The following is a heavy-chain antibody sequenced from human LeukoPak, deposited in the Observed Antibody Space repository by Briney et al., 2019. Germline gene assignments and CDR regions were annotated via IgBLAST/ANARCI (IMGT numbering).Heavy chain of an antibody. J-gene: IGHJ4*02. CDR3: AKDRAAVAAPDY. CDR1: GFTFSSYA. CDR2: ISGSGGNT. V-gene: IGHV3-23*01. D-gene: IGHD6-19*01. Sequence: GGSLRLSCAASGFTFSSYAMSCVRQAPGKGLEWVSAISGSGGNTYYADSVKGRFTISRDNSKNTLYLQMNSLRAEDTAVYYCAKDRAAVAAPDYWGQGTLVTVSS.